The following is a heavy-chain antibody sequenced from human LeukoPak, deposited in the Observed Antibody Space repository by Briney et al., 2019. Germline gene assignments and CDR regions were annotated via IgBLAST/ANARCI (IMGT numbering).Heavy chain of an antibody. V-gene: IGHV3-7*01. D-gene: IGHD3-10*01. CDR3: PSVAKYYYGSETYYFCEH. Sequence: GGSLTLSCAASGFTFTTYWMSWARHAPGKGLEWVANINQDRTEKFYVDSVKGRFTISRYNDKNSLYLQMKSLSVEDTAVYYCPSVAKYYYGSETYYFCEHWGQETAVSASS. CDR1: GFTFTTYW. J-gene: IGHJ4*02. CDR2: INQDRTEK.